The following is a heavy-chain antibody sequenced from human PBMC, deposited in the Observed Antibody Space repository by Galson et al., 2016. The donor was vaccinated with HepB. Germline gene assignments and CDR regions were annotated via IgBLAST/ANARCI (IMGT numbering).Heavy chain of an antibody. CDR3: ARERVDIVVGPAAMPGYSYYGLDV. CDR2: INSDGSRT. V-gene: IGHV3-74*01. D-gene: IGHD2-2*01. CDR1: GFTFSSYW. J-gene: IGHJ6*02. Sequence: SLRLSCAASGFTFSSYWMHWVRQAPGKGLVWVSRINSDGSRTSYADSVKGRFTISRDNAKNTLYLQMNSLRAEETAVYYCARERVDIVVGPAAMPGYSYYGLDVWGQGTTVTVSS.